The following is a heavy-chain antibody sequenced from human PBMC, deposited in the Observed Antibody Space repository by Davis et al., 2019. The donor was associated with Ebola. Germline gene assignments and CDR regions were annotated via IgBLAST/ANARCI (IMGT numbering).Heavy chain of an antibody. CDR3: ARDPGSSSFDY. D-gene: IGHD6-6*01. J-gene: IGHJ4*02. Sequence: GESLKISCAASGITLSGYGMHWVRQAPGKGLEWVAVIWYDGSNKYYADSVKGRFTISRDISKNTLYLQMNSLRAEDTAVYYCARDPGSSSFDYWGQGSLVTVSS. CDR1: GITLSGYG. CDR2: IWYDGSNK. V-gene: IGHV3-33*01.